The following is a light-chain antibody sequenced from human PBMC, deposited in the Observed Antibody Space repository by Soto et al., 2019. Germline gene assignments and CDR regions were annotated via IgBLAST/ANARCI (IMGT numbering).Light chain of an antibody. Sequence: DIQETQSPSSVSASVGDRVTITCRASQDIAAYLAWYQHKPGRAPELLIYTASSLQSGVPSRFSGSGSGTDFTLTINGLQPEDFATYYCQQAASFPITFGQGTRLENK. V-gene: IGKV1-12*01. CDR1: QDIAAY. J-gene: IGKJ5*01. CDR2: TAS. CDR3: QQAASFPIT.